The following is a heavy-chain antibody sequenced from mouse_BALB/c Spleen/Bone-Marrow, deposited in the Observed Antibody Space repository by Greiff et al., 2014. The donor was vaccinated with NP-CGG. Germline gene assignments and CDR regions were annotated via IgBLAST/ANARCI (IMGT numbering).Heavy chain of an antibody. J-gene: IGHJ2*01. D-gene: IGHD2-2*01. V-gene: IGHV1-87*01. CDR2: IYPGDGDT. Sequence: QVQLHQSGAELARPGASVKLSCKASGYTFTGYWMQWVKQRPGQGLEWIGIIYPGDGDTRYTQKFKGKATLTADKSSSTAYMQLRNWASEDSAVYYCARVGYDSTSAYWGQGTTLTVSS. CDR1: GYTFTGYW. CDR3: ARVGYDSTSAY.